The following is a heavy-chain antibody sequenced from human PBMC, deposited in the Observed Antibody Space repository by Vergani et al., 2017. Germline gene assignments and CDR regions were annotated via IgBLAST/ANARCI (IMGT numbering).Heavy chain of an antibody. CDR2: IHYSENT. CDR1: GASVNSSY. J-gene: IGHJ5*02. CDR3: ASDTHSGQRADR. D-gene: IGHD6-19*01. Sequence: QVKLQESGPGLVKPSETLSLTCTVSGASVNSSYWSWIRQPPGKGLEWIGSIHYSENTNYNPSLKTRVTISVDTSKNQFSLTLTSVTAADTAVYYCASDTHSGQRADRWGQGILVTVTS. V-gene: IGHV4-59*02.